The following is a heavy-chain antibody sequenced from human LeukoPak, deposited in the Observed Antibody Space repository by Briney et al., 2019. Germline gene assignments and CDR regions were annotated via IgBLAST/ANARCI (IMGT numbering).Heavy chain of an antibody. V-gene: IGHV3-30-3*01. J-gene: IGHJ6*02. CDR1: GFTFSAYY. CDR2: ISYDGSNK. D-gene: IGHD1-26*01. CDR3: ARDHGGSLSYGVDV. Sequence: GGSLRLSCAASGFTFSAYYMSWVRQAPGMGLEWVAVISYDGSNKYYADSVKGRFTISRDNSKNTFYLQMNSLRAEDTAVYYCARDHGGSLSYGVDVWGQGTTVTVSS.